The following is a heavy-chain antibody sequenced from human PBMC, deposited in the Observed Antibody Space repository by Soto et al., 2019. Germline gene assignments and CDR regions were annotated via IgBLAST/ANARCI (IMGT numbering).Heavy chain of an antibody. V-gene: IGHV1-18*01. J-gene: IGHJ6*02. Sequence: XSVKVSCKASGYSFTSYGIIWVRQAPGQGLEWMGWISAYNGNTNYAQKLQGRVTMTTDTSTSTAYMELRSLRSDDTAVYYCAREGRITIFGAPLGHYYAMDVWGQGTTVTVSS. D-gene: IGHD3-3*01. CDR2: ISAYNGNT. CDR3: AREGRITIFGAPLGHYYAMDV. CDR1: GYSFTSYG.